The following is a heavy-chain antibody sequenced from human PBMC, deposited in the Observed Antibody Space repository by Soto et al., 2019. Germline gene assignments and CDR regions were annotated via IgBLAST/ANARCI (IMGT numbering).Heavy chain of an antibody. CDR1: GGTFSSYA. V-gene: IGHV1-69*13. CDR2: IIPIFGTA. Sequence: SVKVSCKASGGTFSSYAISWVRQAPGQGLEWMGGIIPIFGTANYAQKFQGRVTITADESTSTAYMELSSLRSEDTAVYYCARGTYYDFWSVYYTTYYYGMDVWCQGPTVTVSS. D-gene: IGHD3-3*01. CDR3: ARGTYYDFWSVYYTTYYYGMDV. J-gene: IGHJ6*02.